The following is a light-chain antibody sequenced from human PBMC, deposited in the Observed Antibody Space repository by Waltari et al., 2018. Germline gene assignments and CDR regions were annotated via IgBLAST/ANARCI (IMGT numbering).Light chain of an antibody. J-gene: IGLJ2*01. Sequence: QSALTQPPSASGSPGQSVTISCTGTSSDVRCYEYVSWYQHHPGKAPKLIVYEVTQRPSGVPDRFSGSKSGNTASLTVSGLQAEDEAEYYCSSYARGNAVVFGGGTRLTVL. V-gene: IGLV2-8*01. CDR2: EVT. CDR3: SSYARGNAVV. CDR1: SSDVRCYEY.